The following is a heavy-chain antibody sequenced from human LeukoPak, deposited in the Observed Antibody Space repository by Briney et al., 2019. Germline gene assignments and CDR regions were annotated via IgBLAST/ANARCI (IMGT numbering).Heavy chain of an antibody. CDR3: AKAAAMVTAYYYYYYMDV. CDR2: ISGSGGST. CDR1: GFPFSSYA. J-gene: IGHJ6*03. Sequence: GGSLRLSCGASGFPFSSYAMSWVRQAPGKGLEWVSAISGSGGSTYYADSVKGRFTISRDNSKNTLYLQMNSLRAEDTAVYYCAKAAAMVTAYYYYYYMDVWGKGTTVTVSS. D-gene: IGHD5-18*01. V-gene: IGHV3-23*01.